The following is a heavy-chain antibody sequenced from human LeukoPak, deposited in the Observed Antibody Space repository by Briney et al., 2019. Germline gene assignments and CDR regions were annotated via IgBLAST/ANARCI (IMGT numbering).Heavy chain of an antibody. CDR2: IIPIFGTA. CDR3: ARDEGGVVNDY. J-gene: IGHJ4*02. D-gene: IGHD3-3*01. CDR1: GGTFSSYA. Sequence: ASVKVSCKASGGTFSSYAISWVRQAPGQGLEWMGGIIPIFGTANYAQKFQGRVTITADEPTSTAYMELSSLRSEDTAVYYCARDEGGVVNDYWGQGTLVTVSS. V-gene: IGHV1-69*13.